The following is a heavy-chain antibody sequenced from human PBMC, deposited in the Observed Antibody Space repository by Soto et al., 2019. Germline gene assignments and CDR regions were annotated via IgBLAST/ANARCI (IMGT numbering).Heavy chain of an antibody. CDR1: GGSLRSGSYY. Sequence: ASETPSPTRPVSGGSLRSGSYYWGWVRQPPGKGLEWIGYIYYSGTTNYNPSLKSRVTISVDTSKNQFSLKLSSVTAADTAVYYCARVEDYGDYFDYWGQGTLVTVSS. CDR2: IYYSGTT. CDR3: ARVEDYGDYFDY. J-gene: IGHJ4*02. D-gene: IGHD4-17*01. V-gene: IGHV4-61*01.